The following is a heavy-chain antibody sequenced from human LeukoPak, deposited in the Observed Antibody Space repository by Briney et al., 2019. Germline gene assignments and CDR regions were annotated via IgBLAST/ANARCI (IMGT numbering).Heavy chain of an antibody. CDR3: ARSRYCSSTSCLDAFDI. V-gene: IGHV3-30-3*01. J-gene: IGHJ3*02. D-gene: IGHD2-2*01. CDR1: RFTFSSYA. Sequence: SLRLSCAASRFTFSSYAMHWVRQAPGKGLEWVAVTSYDGSNKYYADSVKGRFTISRDNSKNTLYLQMNSLRAEGTAVYYCARSRYCSSTSCLDAFDIWGQGTMVTVSS. CDR2: TSYDGSNK.